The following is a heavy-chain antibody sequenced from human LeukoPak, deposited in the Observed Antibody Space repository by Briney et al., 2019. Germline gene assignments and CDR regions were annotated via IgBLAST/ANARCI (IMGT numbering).Heavy chain of an antibody. CDR1: GGSISSYY. CDR3: ARANVDTAMASFDY. D-gene: IGHD5-18*01. CDR2: IYYSGST. Sequence: PSETLSLTCTVSGGSISSYYWSWIRQPPGKGLERIGYIYYSGSTNYNPSLKSRVTISVDTSKNQFSLKLSSVTAADTAVYYCARANVDTAMASFDYWGQGTLVTVSS. J-gene: IGHJ4*02. V-gene: IGHV4-59*01.